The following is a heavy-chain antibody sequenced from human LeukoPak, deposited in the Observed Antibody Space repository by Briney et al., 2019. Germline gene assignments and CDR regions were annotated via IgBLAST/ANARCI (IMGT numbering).Heavy chain of an antibody. CDR3: AKASSSWYKKGFDY. Sequence: QPGRSLRLSCAGSGFTFGGYGMHWFRQTPGKGLEWVAVIAYDGSRAFYADSVKGRFTISRDNSKNTMSVQMDDLRAEDTAVYYCAKASSSWYKKGFDYWGQGTLVTVSS. D-gene: IGHD6-13*01. J-gene: IGHJ4*02. V-gene: IGHV3-33*03. CDR2: IAYDGSRA. CDR1: GFTFGGYG.